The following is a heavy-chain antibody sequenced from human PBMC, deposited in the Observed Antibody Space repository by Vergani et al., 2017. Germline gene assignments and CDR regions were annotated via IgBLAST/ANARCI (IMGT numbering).Heavy chain of an antibody. CDR3: AKYLRDSTDGLPDS. J-gene: IGHJ4*02. Sequence: QVQLVESGGGVVQPGRSLRLSCAASGFTFSSYGMHWVRQAPGKGLEWLAYIGKDGINTRYRDAVKGRFTVSRDNSKDILYLQMDSLISEDTALYYCAKYLRDSTDGLPDSWGPGTLVIVSS. CDR2: IGKDGINT. V-gene: IGHV3-30*02. D-gene: IGHD2-21*02. CDR1: GFTFSSYG.